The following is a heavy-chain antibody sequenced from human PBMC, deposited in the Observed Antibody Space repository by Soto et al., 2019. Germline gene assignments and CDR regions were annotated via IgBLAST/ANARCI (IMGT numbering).Heavy chain of an antibody. J-gene: IGHJ6*02. CDR1: GFTFSSYV. CDR3: AKGQYQPLFSYGMDV. V-gene: IGHV3-30*18. D-gene: IGHD2-2*01. CDR2: ISHDGNNK. Sequence: QVQLVESGGGVVQPGRSLRLSCAASGFTFSSYVMHWVRQAPVKGLEWVTIISHDGNNKYYADSVKARFTISRYKSKNTLSLQMTNLRPEDTAVYYCAKGQYQPLFSYGMDVWGQGTTVTVSS.